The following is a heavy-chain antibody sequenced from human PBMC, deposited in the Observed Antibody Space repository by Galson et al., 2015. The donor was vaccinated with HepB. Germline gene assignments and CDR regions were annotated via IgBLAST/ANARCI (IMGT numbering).Heavy chain of an antibody. CDR1: GFTFSSYW. D-gene: IGHD1-1*01. CDR3: ARAWNGAFDI. V-gene: IGHV3-7*01. Sequence: LRLSCAGSGFTFSSYWMGWVRQTPGKGLEYVANMNNDGSAKSYVDSVKGRFTISRDDAKSSLYLQMNSLKSEDTAVYYCARAWNGAFDIWGQGTMVTVSS. J-gene: IGHJ3*02. CDR2: MNNDGSAK.